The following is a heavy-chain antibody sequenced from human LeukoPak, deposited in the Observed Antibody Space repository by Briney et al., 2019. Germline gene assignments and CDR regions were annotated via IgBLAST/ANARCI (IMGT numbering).Heavy chain of an antibody. CDR1: GFTFRDYG. V-gene: IGHV3-49*04. J-gene: IGHJ4*02. CDR3: SRGGRLPDY. CDR2: IRGGAFSGAT. D-gene: IGHD1-1*01. Sequence: GRSLRLSCTTSGFTFRDYGVNWVRQAPGKGLEWVGLIRGGAFSGATEYAASVKGTFTVSRDDSKSIAYLQRNSLQTEDTAVYYCSRGGRLPDYWGQGTLVTVSS.